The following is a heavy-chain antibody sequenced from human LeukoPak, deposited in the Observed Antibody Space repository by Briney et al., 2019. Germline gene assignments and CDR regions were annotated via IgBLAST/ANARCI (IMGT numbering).Heavy chain of an antibody. Sequence: GGSLRLSCVASGFTFSSYEMNWVGQAPGKGLEWVAYISSSSITIYYADSVKGRFTISRDTAENSLYLQMNSLRAEDTAIYYCARDLGAWQLPNAFDIWGQGTLVTVSS. CDR3: ARDLGAWQLPNAFDI. D-gene: IGHD2-15*01. CDR1: GFTFSSYE. CDR2: ISSSSITI. J-gene: IGHJ3*02. V-gene: IGHV3-48*03.